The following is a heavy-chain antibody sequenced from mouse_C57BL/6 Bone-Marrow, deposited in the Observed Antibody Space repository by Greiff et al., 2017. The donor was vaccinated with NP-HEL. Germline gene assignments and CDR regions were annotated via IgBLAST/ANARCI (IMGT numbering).Heavy chain of an antibody. CDR2: IDPSDSYT. CDR3: ARMIFTTVVVSHWYFDV. V-gene: IGHV1-50*01. Sequence: QVQLQQPGAELVKPGASVKLSCKASGYTFTSYWMQWVKQRPGQGLEWIGEIDPSDSYTNYNQKFKGKATLTVDTSSSTAYMQLSSLTSEDSAVYYCARMIFTTVVVSHWYFDVWGTGTTVTVSS. J-gene: IGHJ1*03. D-gene: IGHD1-1*01. CDR1: GYTFTSYW.